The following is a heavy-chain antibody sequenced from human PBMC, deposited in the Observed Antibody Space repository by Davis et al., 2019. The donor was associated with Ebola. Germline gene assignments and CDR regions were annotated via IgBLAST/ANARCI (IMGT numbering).Heavy chain of an antibody. Sequence: GESLKISCTASGFTVSSNHMSWVRQAPGKGLEWVANIKQDGSEKYYVDSVKGRFTISRDNAKNSLYLQMNSLRAEDTAVYYCARIQLWLFNYWGQGTLVTVSS. CDR3: ARIQLWLFNY. CDR2: IKQDGSEK. V-gene: IGHV3-7*03. J-gene: IGHJ4*02. CDR1: GFTVSSNH. D-gene: IGHD5-18*01.